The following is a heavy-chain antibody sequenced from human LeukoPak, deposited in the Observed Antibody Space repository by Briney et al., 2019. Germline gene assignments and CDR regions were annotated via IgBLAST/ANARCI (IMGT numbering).Heavy chain of an antibody. CDR1: GFTFSNYA. J-gene: IGHJ3*02. CDR3: ARGQDTVVTSRDAFDI. CDR2: ISGSGGST. D-gene: IGHD4-23*01. V-gene: IGHV3-23*01. Sequence: GGSLRLSCAASGFTFSNYAMSWVRQAPGKGLEWVSAISGSGGSTYYADSVKGRFTISRDNSKNTLYLQMNSLRAEDTAVYYCARGQDTVVTSRDAFDIWGQGTMVTVSS.